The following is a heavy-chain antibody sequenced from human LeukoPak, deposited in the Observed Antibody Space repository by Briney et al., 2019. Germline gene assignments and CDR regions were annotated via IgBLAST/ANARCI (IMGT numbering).Heavy chain of an antibody. V-gene: IGHV3-23*01. CDR3: ARESDMGEDFDY. J-gene: IGHJ4*02. Sequence: GGSLRLSCAASGFTFSSYGMNWVRQTPGKGLEWVSGIGGSGGYNTYYADSVRGRFTISRDNSRNTLYVQMNSLRAEDTAVYYCARESDMGEDFDYWGQGTLVTVSS. CDR2: IGGSGGYNT. CDR1: GFTFSSYG. D-gene: IGHD1-26*01.